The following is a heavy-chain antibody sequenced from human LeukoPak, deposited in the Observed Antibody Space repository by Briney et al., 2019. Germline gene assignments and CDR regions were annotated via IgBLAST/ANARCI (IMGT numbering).Heavy chain of an antibody. CDR3: ARVRVVGATKAFDI. D-gene: IGHD1-26*01. CDR2: IYYSGST. V-gene: IGHV4-39*07. J-gene: IGHJ3*02. CDR1: GGSISSSSYY. Sequence: SETLSLTCTVSGGSISSSSYYWGWIRQPPGKGLEWIGSIYYSGSTYYNPSLKSRVTISVDTSKNQFSLKLSSVTAADTAVYYCARVRVVGATKAFDIWGQGTMVTVSS.